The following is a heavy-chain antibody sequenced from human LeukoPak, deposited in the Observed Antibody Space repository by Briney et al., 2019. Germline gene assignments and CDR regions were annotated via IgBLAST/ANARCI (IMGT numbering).Heavy chain of an antibody. J-gene: IGHJ5*01. Sequence: PSGTLSLTCTVSGESITSSYWNWIRQPPGRGLEWIGRISYGGSTNYNPSLKSRVIISRNTYTNQFSLELTHCPTPDTAIAYSANRIIEVCENTDSKWLAPGGQGPLATVSS. D-gene: IGHD2-21*01. CDR3: ANRIIEVCENTDSKWLAP. CDR2: ISYGGST. V-gene: IGHV4-59*08. CDR1: GESITSSY.